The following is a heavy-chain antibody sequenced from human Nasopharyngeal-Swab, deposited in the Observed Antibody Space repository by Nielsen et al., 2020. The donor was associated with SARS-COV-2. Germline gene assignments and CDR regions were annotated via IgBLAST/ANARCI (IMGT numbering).Heavy chain of an antibody. CDR1: GYIFTSYD. CDR2: IGAYNGNT. J-gene: IGHJ4*02. V-gene: IGHV1-18*01. D-gene: IGHD3-3*01. CDR3: ARHGVAEDY. Sequence: ASVKVSCKASGYIFTSYDISWVRQARGQGFEWMGWIGAYNGNTNYAKKFQDRVTMTTDTSTSTVYMELRSLGSDDTAVYYCARHGVAEDYWGQGTLVTVSS.